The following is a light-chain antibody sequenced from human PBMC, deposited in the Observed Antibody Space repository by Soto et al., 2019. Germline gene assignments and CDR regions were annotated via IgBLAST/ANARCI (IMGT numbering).Light chain of an antibody. J-gene: IGKJ4*01. CDR2: KAS. Sequence: EIQMTQSPSTLSASVGDRVTITCRASQSISSWLAWYQQKPGKAPNLLIYKASSLESGVPSWFSGSGSGTEFTLTISTLQPDDFATYYCQQYNSYPLTFGGGTKVEIK. CDR1: QSISSW. CDR3: QQYNSYPLT. V-gene: IGKV1-5*03.